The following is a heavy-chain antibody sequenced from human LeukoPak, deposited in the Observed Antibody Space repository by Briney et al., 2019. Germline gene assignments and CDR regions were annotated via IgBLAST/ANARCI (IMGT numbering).Heavy chain of an antibody. D-gene: IGHD6-19*01. CDR3: AKGEQSLARGIDY. J-gene: IGHJ4*02. CDR2: IWYDGSNK. V-gene: IGHV3-33*06. Sequence: PGRSLRLSCAASGFTFSSYGMHWVRQAPGKGLEWVAVIWYDGSNKYYADSVKGRFTISRDNSKNTLYLQMNSLRAEDTAVYYCAKGEQSLARGIDYWGQGTLVTVSS. CDR1: GFTFSSYG.